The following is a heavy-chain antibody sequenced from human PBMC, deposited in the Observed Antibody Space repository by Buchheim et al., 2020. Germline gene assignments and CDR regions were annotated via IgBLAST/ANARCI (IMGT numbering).Heavy chain of an antibody. CDR1: GFTFSSYG. V-gene: IGHV3-33*01. Sequence: QVQLVESGGGVVQPGRSLRLSCAASGFTFSSYGMHWVRQAPGKGLEWVAVIWYDGSNKYYADSVKGRFTISRDNSKNTLYLQMNSLRAEDTAVYYCAGSKDRIHYYYGMDVWGQGT. J-gene: IGHJ6*02. CDR3: AGSKDRIHYYYGMDV. D-gene: IGHD2/OR15-2a*01. CDR2: IWYDGSNK.